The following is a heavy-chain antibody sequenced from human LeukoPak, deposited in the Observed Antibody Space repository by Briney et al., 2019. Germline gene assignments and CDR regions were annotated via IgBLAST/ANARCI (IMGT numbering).Heavy chain of an antibody. CDR2: IYYSGST. V-gene: IGHV4-59*01. CDR1: GGSISSYY. Sequence: SGTLSLTCTVSGGSISSYYWSWIRQPPGKGLEWIGYIYYSGSTNYNPSLKSRVTISVDTSKNQFSLKLSSVTAADTAVYYCARDRWFGFDPWGQGTLVTVSS. J-gene: IGHJ5*02. D-gene: IGHD3-10*01. CDR3: ARDRWFGFDP.